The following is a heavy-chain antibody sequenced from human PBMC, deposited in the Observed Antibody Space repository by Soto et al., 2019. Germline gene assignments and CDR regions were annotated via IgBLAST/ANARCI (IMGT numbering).Heavy chain of an antibody. D-gene: IGHD3-10*01. Sequence: QVHLVQSGPELKKPGSSVRVSCKASGDTFSSYTINWVRQAPGLGLEWMGRTIPILSMSNYALKFQGRLTISTDKSTSTAYMDLKRLRTDDTAVYYCATSSGSGSQAFDHWGQGALVTVSS. CDR3: ATSSGSGSQAFDH. CDR2: TIPILSMS. V-gene: IGHV1-69*02. J-gene: IGHJ4*02. CDR1: GDTFSSYT.